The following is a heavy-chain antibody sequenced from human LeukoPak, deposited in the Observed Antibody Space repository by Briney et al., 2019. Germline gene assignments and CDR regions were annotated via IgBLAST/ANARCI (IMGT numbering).Heavy chain of an antibody. CDR2: ISTTSTTK. CDR1: GFSFSSYS. V-gene: IGHV3-48*04. J-gene: IGHJ6*03. Sequence: GGSLRLSCAASGFSFSSYSMKWVRQAPGKGLEWVSYISTTSTTKYYADSVKGRFTISRDNAKNSPYLQMNSLRAEDTAVYYCARDNDYYYYHMDVWGNGTTVTVSS. CDR3: ARDNDYYYYHMDV.